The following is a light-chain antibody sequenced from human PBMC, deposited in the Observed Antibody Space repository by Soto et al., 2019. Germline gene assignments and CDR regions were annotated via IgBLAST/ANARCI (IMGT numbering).Light chain of an antibody. CDR1: SGSIASNY. V-gene: IGLV6-57*03. CDR3: QSYDSSNSWV. Sequence: NFMLTQPHSVSESPGKTVTISCTRSSGSIASNYVQWYQQRPGSAPTTVIYEDNQRPSGVPDRFSGSIDSSSNSASLTISGLKTEDEAYYYCQSYDSSNSWVFGGGTKLTVL. CDR2: EDN. J-gene: IGLJ3*02.